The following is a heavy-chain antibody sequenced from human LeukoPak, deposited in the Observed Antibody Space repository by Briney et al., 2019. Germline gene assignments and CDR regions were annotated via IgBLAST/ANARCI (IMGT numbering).Heavy chain of an antibody. Sequence: GASVKVSCKASGYTSTSYGISWVRQAPGQVLEWMGWISAYNGNTNYAQQLQGRVTMTTDTSTSTAYMELRSLRSDDTAVYYCARDSFPIAAAVDPWGQGTLVTVSS. CDR2: ISAYNGNT. D-gene: IGHD6-13*01. J-gene: IGHJ5*02. CDR1: GYTSTSYG. V-gene: IGHV1-18*01. CDR3: ARDSFPIAAAVDP.